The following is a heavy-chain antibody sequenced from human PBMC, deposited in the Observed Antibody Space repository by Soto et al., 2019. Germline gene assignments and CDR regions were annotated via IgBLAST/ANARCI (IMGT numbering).Heavy chain of an antibody. CDR1: GFNFINAW. Sequence: GGSPRLSCAASGFNFINAWMNWLRQAPGKGLEWVGRIKSKSDGETTDYAAPVKGRFTISRDDSKNTLYLQMNSLKTEDTAVYYCTTLLWFGEPDAFDIWGQGTMVTVSS. J-gene: IGHJ3*02. D-gene: IGHD3-10*01. V-gene: IGHV3-15*07. CDR2: IKSKSDGETT. CDR3: TTLLWFGEPDAFDI.